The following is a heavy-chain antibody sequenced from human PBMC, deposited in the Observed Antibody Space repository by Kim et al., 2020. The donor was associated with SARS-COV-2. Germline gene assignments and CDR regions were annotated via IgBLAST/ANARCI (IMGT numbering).Heavy chain of an antibody. CDR3: AKDRPYYDSSGYLGY. Sequence: DSVKGQFTISRDNSKNTLYLQMNSLRAEDTAVYYCAKDRPYYDSSGYLGYWGQGTLVTVSS. V-gene: IGHV3-23*01. D-gene: IGHD3-22*01. J-gene: IGHJ4*02.